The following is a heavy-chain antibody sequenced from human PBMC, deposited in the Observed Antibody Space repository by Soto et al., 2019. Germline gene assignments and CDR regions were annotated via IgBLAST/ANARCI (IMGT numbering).Heavy chain of an antibody. Sequence: SETLSLSCAVDGGSLSGYDWSWIRQPPGKGLEWIGEINHSGSTNYNPSLKSRVTISVDTSKNQFSLKLSSVTAADTAVYYCARGKLSDYVWGSYRYHFDYWGQGTLVTVSS. J-gene: IGHJ4*02. D-gene: IGHD3-16*02. V-gene: IGHV4-34*01. CDR1: GGSLSGYD. CDR2: INHSGST. CDR3: ARGKLSDYVWGSYRYHFDY.